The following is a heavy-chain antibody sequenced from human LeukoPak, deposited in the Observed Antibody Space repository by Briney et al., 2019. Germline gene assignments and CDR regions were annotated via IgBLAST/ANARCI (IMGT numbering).Heavy chain of an antibody. D-gene: IGHD2-2*01. V-gene: IGHV3-23*01. CDR2: ISGSGGNT. Sequence: GGSLRLSCAASGFTFSSYAMSWVRQAPGKGLEWVSTISGSGGNTYYADSVKGRFTISRDNSKNTLYLQMNSLRTEDTAVYYCAKIGLVVPAAIYMDVWGKGTTVTVSS. CDR1: GFTFSSYA. CDR3: AKIGLVVPAAIYMDV. J-gene: IGHJ6*03.